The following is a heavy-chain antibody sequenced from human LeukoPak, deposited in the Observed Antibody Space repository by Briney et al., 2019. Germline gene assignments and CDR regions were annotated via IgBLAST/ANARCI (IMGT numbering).Heavy chain of an antibody. Sequence: PSETLSLTCTVSGGSISSYYWSWIRQPPGKGREWIGYVYYTGSTNYNSSLKSRVTISVDTSKNQFSLNLSSVTAADTAVYYCARGYCSGGSCYRTFFDYWGQGTLVTVSS. CDR1: GGSISSYY. CDR2: VYYTGST. J-gene: IGHJ4*02. D-gene: IGHD2-15*01. V-gene: IGHV4-59*01. CDR3: ARGYCSGGSCYRTFFDY.